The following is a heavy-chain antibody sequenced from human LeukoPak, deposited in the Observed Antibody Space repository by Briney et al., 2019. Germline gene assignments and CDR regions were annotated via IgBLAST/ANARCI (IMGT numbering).Heavy chain of an antibody. Sequence: RASETLSLTCAVSGGSISSSNWWSWVRQPPGKGLEWIGEIYHSGSTNYNPSLKSRVTISVDKSKNQFSLKLSSVTAADTAVYYCARGGGYFDWLIDYWGQGTLVTVSS. V-gene: IGHV4-4*02. D-gene: IGHD3-9*01. CDR1: GGSISSSNW. CDR2: IYHSGST. CDR3: ARGGGYFDWLIDY. J-gene: IGHJ4*02.